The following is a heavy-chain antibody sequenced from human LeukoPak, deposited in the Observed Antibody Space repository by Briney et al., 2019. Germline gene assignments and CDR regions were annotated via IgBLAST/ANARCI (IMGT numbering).Heavy chain of an antibody. CDR3: AKTPPGYYCMDV. CDR1: GASISSYY. CDR2: LYPSGST. Sequence: SETLSLTCTVSGASISSYYWSWFWQPAGTGLEWIGRLYPSGSTNYNPSLKSRVTISVDKSKRQFSLELSSVTAADTAVFYCAKTPPGYYCMDVWGKGATVTVSS. J-gene: IGHJ6*03. D-gene: IGHD4-23*01. V-gene: IGHV4-4*07.